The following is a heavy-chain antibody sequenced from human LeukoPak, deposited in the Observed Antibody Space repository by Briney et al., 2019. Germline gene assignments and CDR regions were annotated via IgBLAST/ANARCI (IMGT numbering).Heavy chain of an antibody. Sequence: WVRQPPGKGLEWIGSIYYSGSTYYNPSLKSRVTISVDTSKNQFSLKLSSVTAADTAVYYCAREDDYSSGWRAGNVFDYWGQGTLVTVSS. V-gene: IGHV4-39*07. CDR2: IYYSGST. J-gene: IGHJ4*02. CDR3: AREDDYSSGWRAGNVFDY. D-gene: IGHD6-19*01.